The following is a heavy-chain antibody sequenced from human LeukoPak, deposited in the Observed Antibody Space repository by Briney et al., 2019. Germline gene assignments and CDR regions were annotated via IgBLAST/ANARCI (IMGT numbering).Heavy chain of an antibody. Sequence: SETLSLTCAVYGGSFSGYYWSWIRQPPGKGLEWIGEINHSGSTNYNPSLKSRVTISVDTSKNQFSLKLSSVTAADTAVYYCAGGDSYGYRYWGQGTLVTVSS. D-gene: IGHD5-18*01. CDR2: INHSGST. V-gene: IGHV4-34*01. CDR1: GGSFSGYY. CDR3: AGGDSYGYRY. J-gene: IGHJ4*02.